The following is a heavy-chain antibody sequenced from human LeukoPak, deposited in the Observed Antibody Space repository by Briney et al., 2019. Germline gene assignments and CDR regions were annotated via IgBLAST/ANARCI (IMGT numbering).Heavy chain of an antibody. CDR3: ARVGPEAAAGMGNAFDI. V-gene: IGHV3-21*01. CDR2: ISSSSSYI. D-gene: IGHD6-13*01. J-gene: IGHJ3*02. CDR1: GFTLSSYG. Sequence: GVSLRLSCAASGFTLSSYGMHWVRQAPGKGLEWVSSISSSSSYIYYADSVKGRFTISRDNAKNSLYLQMNSLRAEDTAVYYCARVGPEAAAGMGNAFDIWGQGTMVTVSS.